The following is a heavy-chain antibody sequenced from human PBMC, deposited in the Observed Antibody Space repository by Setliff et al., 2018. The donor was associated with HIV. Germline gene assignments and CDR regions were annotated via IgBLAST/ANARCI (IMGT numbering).Heavy chain of an antibody. V-gene: IGHV4-34*01. J-gene: IGHJ6*03. D-gene: IGHD3-9*01. CDR2: INHSGST. CDR3: ARGWRYYDILTGYYKVGDYYMDV. CDR1: GGSFSGYY. Sequence: SETLFLTCAVYGGSFSGYYWSWIRQPPGKGLEWIGEINHSGSTNYNPSLKSRVTISVDTSKNQFSLKLSSVTAADTAVYYCARGWRYYDILTGYYKVGDYYMDVWGKGTTVTVSS.